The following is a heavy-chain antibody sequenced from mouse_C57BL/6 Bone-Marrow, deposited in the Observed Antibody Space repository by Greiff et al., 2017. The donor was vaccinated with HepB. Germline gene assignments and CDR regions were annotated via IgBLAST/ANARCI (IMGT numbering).Heavy chain of an antibody. CDR2: IDPNSGGT. Sequence: QVHVKQPGAELVKPGASVKLSCKASGYTFTSYWMHWVKQRPGRGLEWIGRIDPNSGGTKYNEKFKSKATLTVDKPSSTAYMQLSSLTSEDSAVYYCARGDYGSSYLYYFDYWGQGTTLTVSS. D-gene: IGHD1-1*01. V-gene: IGHV1-72*01. CDR3: ARGDYGSSYLYYFDY. J-gene: IGHJ2*01. CDR1: GYTFTSYW.